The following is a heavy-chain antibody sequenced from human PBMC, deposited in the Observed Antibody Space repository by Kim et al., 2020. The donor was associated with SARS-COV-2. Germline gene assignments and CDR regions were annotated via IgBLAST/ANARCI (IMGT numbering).Heavy chain of an antibody. V-gene: IGHV1-18*01. CDR1: GYTFSNYG. CDR3: ARGSSGRSDY. J-gene: IGHJ4*02. CDR2: IAVFNGNT. Sequence: ASVKVSCKASGYTFSNYGIVWVRQAPGQGLEWMGRIAVFNGNTKYAQTFEERVSMTVDTSTDTAYMDLRSLKSDDTAVYYCARGSSGRSDYWGQGTLVTVSS. D-gene: IGHD2-15*01.